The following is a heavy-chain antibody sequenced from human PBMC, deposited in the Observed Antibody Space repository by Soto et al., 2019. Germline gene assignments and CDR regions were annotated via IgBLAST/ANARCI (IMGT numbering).Heavy chain of an antibody. CDR2: ISSYKVDT. CDR1: GYTFTRSG. Sequence: QVQLVQSGAEVKKPGASVKVSCKASGYTFTRSGISWVRQAPGQGPEWMGWISSYKVDTNCAQTFQGRVTMTTDTSTSTAYLELRSLRSDDTAVYYCAREGVAPYYFYGMDVWGQGTPVTVSS. CDR3: AREGVAPYYFYGMDV. V-gene: IGHV1-18*01. J-gene: IGHJ6*02. D-gene: IGHD5-12*01.